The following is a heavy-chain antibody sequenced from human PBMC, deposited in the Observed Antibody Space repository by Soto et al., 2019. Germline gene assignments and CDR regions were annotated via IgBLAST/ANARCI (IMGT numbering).Heavy chain of an antibody. CDR3: AMVDVYVTPSPQDV. V-gene: IGHV1-18*01. D-gene: IGHD3-16*01. CDR2: INTYNGNT. CDR1: GYSFTRYG. Sequence: QVQLVRSRAEVKNPGASVKVSCKASGYSFTRYGIAWARQAPGQGLEWMGWINTYNGNTNYAQNLQGRVTLTTDTXXSTPYMELTSLRSNDTAIYYCAMVDVYVTPSPQDVWGQGTTVIVSS. J-gene: IGHJ6*02.